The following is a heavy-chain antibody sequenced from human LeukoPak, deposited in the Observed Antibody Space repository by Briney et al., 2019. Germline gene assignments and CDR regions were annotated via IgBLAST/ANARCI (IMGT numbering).Heavy chain of an antibody. CDR3: AKTVSDILTGFDY. CDR1: GFTFSSYA. CDR2: ISGSGGST. Sequence: GGSLRLSCAASGFTFSSYAMSWVRQAPGKGLEWVSAISGSGGSTYYADSVKGRFTISRDNSKNALYLQMNSLRAEDTAVYYCAKTVSDILTGFDYWGQGTLVTVSS. D-gene: IGHD3-9*01. J-gene: IGHJ4*02. V-gene: IGHV3-23*01.